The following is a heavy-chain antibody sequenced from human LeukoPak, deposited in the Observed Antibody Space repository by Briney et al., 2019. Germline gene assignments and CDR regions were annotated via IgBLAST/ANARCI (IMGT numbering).Heavy chain of an antibody. CDR3: AKDDCFNGLCYEGYYFDY. J-gene: IGHJ4*02. CDR1: GFTLSSYE. V-gene: IGHV3-23*01. D-gene: IGHD2-8*01. CDR2: IDYSGGDT. Sequence: GGSLRLSCTASGFTLSSYEMSWIRQAPGKGLEWVSSIDYSGGDTHYADSVKGRFTISRDNSKNTLYLQMNSLRAEDTAVYYCAKDDCFNGLCYEGYYFDYWGQGTLVTVSS.